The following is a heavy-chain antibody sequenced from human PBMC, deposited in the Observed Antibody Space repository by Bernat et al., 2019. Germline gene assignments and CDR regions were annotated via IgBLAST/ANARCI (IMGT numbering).Heavy chain of an antibody. D-gene: IGHD3-9*01. CDR3: ARSGVGDYYDILTGYPAFDY. CDR1: GGSVSSGSYY. J-gene: IGHJ4*02. V-gene: IGHV4-61*01. CDR2: IYYSGST. Sequence: QVQLQESGPGLVKPSETLSLTRTVSGGSVSSGSYYWSWIRQPPGKGLEWIGYIYYSGSTNYNPSLKSRVTISVDTSKNQFSLKLSSVTAADTAVYYCARSGVGDYYDILTGYPAFDYWGQGTLVTVSS.